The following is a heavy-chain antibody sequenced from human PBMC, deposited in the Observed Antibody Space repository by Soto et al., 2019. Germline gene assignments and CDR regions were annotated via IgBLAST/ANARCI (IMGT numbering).Heavy chain of an antibody. CDR3: ARGTRGYSYGYLFDY. CDR1: GGSISIGGYY. Sequence: SETLSLTCTVSGGSISIGGYYWSWIRQHPGKGLEWIGYIYYSGSTYYNPSLKRRVTISVETSKNQFSLRLRYVTAADTAVYSCARGTRGYSYGYLFDYCGQGTMVAVYS. CDR2: IYYSGST. V-gene: IGHV4-31*03. J-gene: IGHJ4*02. D-gene: IGHD5-18*01.